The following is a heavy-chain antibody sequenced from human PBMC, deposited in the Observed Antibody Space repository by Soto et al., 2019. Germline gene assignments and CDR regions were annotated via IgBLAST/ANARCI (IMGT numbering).Heavy chain of an antibody. CDR3: ARRDTGGFLRYFDK. V-gene: IGHV1-46*01. Sequence: QVQLVQSGTEVKKPGASVKVSCKASGYTFLDFYIHWVRQAPGQGLEWMGFINPSGGGTTYAQQFQGRLTMTREKSTSTVYMEVINLRSEETALYYCARRDTGGFLRYFDKWRQGTLVTVST. D-gene: IGHD2-8*02. CDR2: INPSGGGT. J-gene: IGHJ4*02. CDR1: GYTFLDFY.